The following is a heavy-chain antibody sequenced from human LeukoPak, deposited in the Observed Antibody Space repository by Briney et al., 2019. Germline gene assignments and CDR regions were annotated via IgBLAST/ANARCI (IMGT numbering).Heavy chain of an antibody. J-gene: IGHJ3*02. CDR2: ISWNSGSI. CDR1: GFTFDDYA. D-gene: IGHD2-15*01. Sequence: GRSLRLSCAASGFTFDDYAMHWVRQAPGKGLEWVSGISWNSGSIGYADSVKGRFTISRDNAKNSLYLQMNSLRAEDTALYYCAKDSDSSMDAFDIWGQGTMVTVSS. V-gene: IGHV3-9*01. CDR3: AKDSDSSMDAFDI.